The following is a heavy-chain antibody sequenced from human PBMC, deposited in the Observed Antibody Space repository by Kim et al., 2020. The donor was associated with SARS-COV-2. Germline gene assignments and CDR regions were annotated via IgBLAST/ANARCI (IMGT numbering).Heavy chain of an antibody. Sequence: GESLKISCKGSGYSFTSYWIGWVRQMPGKGLEWMGIIYPGDSDTRYSPSFQGQVTISADKSISTAYLQWSSLKASDTAMYYCARFWGALQIESNDRDWFDPWGQGTLVTVSS. D-gene: IGHD3-22*01. CDR3: ARFWGALQIESNDRDWFDP. J-gene: IGHJ5*02. V-gene: IGHV5-51*01. CDR2: IYPGDSDT. CDR1: GYSFTSYW.